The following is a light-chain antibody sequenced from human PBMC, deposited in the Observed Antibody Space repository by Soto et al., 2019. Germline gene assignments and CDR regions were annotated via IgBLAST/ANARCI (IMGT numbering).Light chain of an antibody. CDR3: QQRSNWLLT. CDR1: QSVSSY. Sequence: EIVLTQSPATLSLSPGARATLSCRVSQSVSSYLAWYQQKPGQAPRLLIYDASNRATGIPTRFSGSGSGTDFTLTISSLEPEDFAVYYCQQRSNWLLTFGGGTKVEIK. J-gene: IGKJ4*01. CDR2: DAS. V-gene: IGKV3-11*01.